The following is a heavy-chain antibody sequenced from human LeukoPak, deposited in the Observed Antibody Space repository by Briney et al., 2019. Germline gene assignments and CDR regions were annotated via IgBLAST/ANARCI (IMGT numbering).Heavy chain of an antibody. CDR3: ARKSIHSGRVTWFDP. CDR1: GGSISSGGYY. J-gene: IGHJ5*02. V-gene: IGHV4-31*03. CDR2: IYYSGST. D-gene: IGHD1-26*01. Sequence: PSQTLSLTCTVSGGSISSGGYYWSWIRQHPGKGLEWIGYIYYSGSTYYNPSLKSRVTISVDTSKNQFSLKLSSVTAADTAVYYCARKSIHSGRVTWFDPWGQGTLVTVSS.